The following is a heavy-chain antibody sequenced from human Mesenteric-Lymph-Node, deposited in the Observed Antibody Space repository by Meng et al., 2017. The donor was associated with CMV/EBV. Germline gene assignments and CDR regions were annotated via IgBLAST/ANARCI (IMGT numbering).Heavy chain of an antibody. CDR3: ARGHYVRRDFWSGYLNY. D-gene: IGHD3-3*01. J-gene: IGHJ4*02. CDR1: GYTFTSYD. CDR2: MNPYSGNT. V-gene: IGHV1-8*01. Sequence: SVKVSCKASGYTFTSYDINWVRQATGQGLEWMGWMNPYSGNTGYAQKFQGRVTMTRNTSISTAYMELSSLRSDDTAVYYCARGHYVRRDFWSGYLNYWGQGTLVTVSS.